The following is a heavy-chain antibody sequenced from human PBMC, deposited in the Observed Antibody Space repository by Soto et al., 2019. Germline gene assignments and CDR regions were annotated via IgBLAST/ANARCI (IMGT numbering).Heavy chain of an antibody. CDR2: IYWDNDK. D-gene: IGHD2-21*02. CDR1: GFSLSTGGVG. Sequence: QITLKESGPTLVKPTQTLTLTCTFSGFSLSTGGVGVGWIRQPPGKALEWLALIYWDNDKRYSPSLRSRLTVTKDTYKNQXXLXMXTMDPVDTATYYCVHSRCGGDCLRSYSSHYYYGMDVWGQGTTVTVFS. CDR3: VHSRCGGDCLRSYSSHYYYGMDV. J-gene: IGHJ6*02. V-gene: IGHV2-5*02.